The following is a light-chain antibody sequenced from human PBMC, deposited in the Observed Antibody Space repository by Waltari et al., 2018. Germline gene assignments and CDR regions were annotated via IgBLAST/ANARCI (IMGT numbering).Light chain of an antibody. CDR3: QQYGTLIT. CDR2: GAS. Sequence: IVFTQSPGTLSLSPGERATLSCRASQSVRSSYLAWYLQKPGQAPRLLIYGASSRATGIPDRFSGSGSGTDFTLTISRLEPDDFAVYYCQQYGTLITFGQGTRLEIK. V-gene: IGKV3-20*01. J-gene: IGKJ5*01. CDR1: QSVRSSY.